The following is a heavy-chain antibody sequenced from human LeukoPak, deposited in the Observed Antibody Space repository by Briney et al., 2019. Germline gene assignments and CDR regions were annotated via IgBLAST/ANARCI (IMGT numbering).Heavy chain of an antibody. CDR2: IYSGGDT. D-gene: IGHD7-27*01. CDR3: AKTGGPWD. Sequence: GRSLRLSCAASGFTFSSYGMHWVRQAPGKGLEWVSVIYSGGDTYYTDSVKGRFTISRDNSKNTLYLQMNSLRADDTAVYFCAKTGGPWDWGQGTLVTVSS. CDR1: GFTFSSYG. J-gene: IGHJ4*02. V-gene: IGHV3-53*01.